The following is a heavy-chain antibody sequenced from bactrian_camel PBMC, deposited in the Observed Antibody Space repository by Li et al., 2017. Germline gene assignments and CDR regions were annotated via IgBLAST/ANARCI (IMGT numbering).Heavy chain of an antibody. CDR2: INSGGGST. D-gene: IGHD1*01. J-gene: IGHJ4*01. CDR1: GFTFSSIY. Sequence: VQLVESGGGLVQPGGSLRLSCAASGFTFSSIYASWVRQAPGKGLEWVSCINSGGGSTYYADSVKDRFTISRDNAKNILYLQMNSLKPEDTGVYFCEAASIGGYCEEGQGTQVTVS. V-gene: IGHV3S40*01.